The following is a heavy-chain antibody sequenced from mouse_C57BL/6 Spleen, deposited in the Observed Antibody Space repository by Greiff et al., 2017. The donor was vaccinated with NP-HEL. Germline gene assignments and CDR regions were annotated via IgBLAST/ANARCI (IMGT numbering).Heavy chain of an antibody. Sequence: QVQLQQPGAELVKPGASVKMSCKASGYTFTSYWITWVKQRPGQGLEWIGDIYPGSGSTNYNEKLKSKATLTVDTSSSTAYMQLSSLTSEDSAVYYGARGDSSGYVGYFDYWGQGTTLTVSS. D-gene: IGHD3-2*02. V-gene: IGHV1-55*01. J-gene: IGHJ2*01. CDR3: ARGDSSGYVGYFDY. CDR1: GYTFTSYW. CDR2: IYPGSGST.